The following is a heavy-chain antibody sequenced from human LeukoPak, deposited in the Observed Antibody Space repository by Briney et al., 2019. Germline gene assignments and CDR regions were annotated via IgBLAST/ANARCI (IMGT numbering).Heavy chain of an antibody. Sequence: SVKFSCKASGGTFSSYAISWVRQAPGQGLEWMGGIIPIFGTANYAQKFQGRVTITADESTSTAYMELSSLRSEDTAVYYCARIEMATKVVDYWGQGTLVTVSS. CDR2: IIPIFGTA. D-gene: IGHD5-24*01. J-gene: IGHJ4*02. CDR1: GGTFSSYA. CDR3: ARIEMATKVVDY. V-gene: IGHV1-69*13.